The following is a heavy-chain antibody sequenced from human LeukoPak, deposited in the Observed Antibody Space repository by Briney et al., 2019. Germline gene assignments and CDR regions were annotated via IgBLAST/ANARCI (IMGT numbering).Heavy chain of an antibody. CDR1: GFTFDDHA. D-gene: IGHD1-1*01. J-gene: IGHJ5*02. Sequence: GGSLRLACAASGFTFDDHAMHWVGHSPEKGLEWVAAINRFGDIIKYADSVRDRFTISRDNAKSYLYLQMNNLNTDDTALYYRAKDMATQEDIWIFVSWGEGIQVTVSS. CDR3: AKDMATQEDIWIFVS. V-gene: IGHV3-9*01. CDR2: INRFGDII.